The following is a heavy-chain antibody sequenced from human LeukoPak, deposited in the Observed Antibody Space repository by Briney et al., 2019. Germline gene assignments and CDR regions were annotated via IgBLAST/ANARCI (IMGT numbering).Heavy chain of an antibody. CDR1: GGSFSSYV. CDR3: ARGGDFDY. D-gene: IGHD3-16*01. CDR2: ISAYNGNA. J-gene: IGHJ4*02. Sequence: GASVKVSCKASGGSFSSYVITWVRQAPGQGLEWMGWISAYNGNANYAQKLQGRVTMTTDTSTSTAYMELRSLRSDDTAVYYCARGGDFDYWGQGTLVTVSS. V-gene: IGHV1-18*01.